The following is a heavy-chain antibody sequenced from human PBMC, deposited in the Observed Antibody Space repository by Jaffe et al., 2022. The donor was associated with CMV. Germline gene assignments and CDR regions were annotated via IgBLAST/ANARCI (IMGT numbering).Heavy chain of an antibody. Sequence: QVQLQQWGAGLLKPSETLSLTCAVYGGSFSGYYWSWIRQPPGKGLEWIGEINHSGSTNYNPSLKSRVTISVDTSKNQFSLKLSSVTAADTAVYYCARGLGGVVVPAAAAGTEPHFDYWGQGTLVTVSS. V-gene: IGHV4-34*01. J-gene: IGHJ4*02. CDR1: GGSFSGYY. CDR2: INHSGST. CDR3: ARGLGGVVVPAAAAGTEPHFDY. D-gene: IGHD2-2*01.